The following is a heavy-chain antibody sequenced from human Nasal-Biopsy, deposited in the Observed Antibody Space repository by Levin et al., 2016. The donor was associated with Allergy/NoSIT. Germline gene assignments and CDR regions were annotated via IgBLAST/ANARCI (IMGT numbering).Heavy chain of an antibody. J-gene: IGHJ4*02. Sequence: ASVKVSCKASGYTFSDYYMHWVRQAPGQGLEWMGWINPSSGDTNYAQKFQGRVTMTRDTSISTAYMELSRLRSDDTAVYYCARDDYYDGSDLAGWWFWGQGTLVTVSS. D-gene: IGHD3-22*01. CDR1: GYTFSDYY. CDR3: ARDDYYDGSDLAGWWF. CDR2: INPSSGDT. V-gene: IGHV1-2*02.